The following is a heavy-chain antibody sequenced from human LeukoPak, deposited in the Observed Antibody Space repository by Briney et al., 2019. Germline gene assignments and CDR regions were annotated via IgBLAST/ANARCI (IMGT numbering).Heavy chain of an antibody. CDR2: IYYSGST. CDR1: GGSFSGYY. D-gene: IGHD3-16*01. Sequence: SETLSLTCAVYGGSFSGYYWSWIRQPPGKGLEWIGYIYYSGSTNYNPSLKSRVTISVDTSKNQFSLKLSSVTAADTAVYYCARRRAWGNAFDIWGQGTMVTVSS. CDR3: ARRRAWGNAFDI. V-gene: IGHV4-59*08. J-gene: IGHJ3*02.